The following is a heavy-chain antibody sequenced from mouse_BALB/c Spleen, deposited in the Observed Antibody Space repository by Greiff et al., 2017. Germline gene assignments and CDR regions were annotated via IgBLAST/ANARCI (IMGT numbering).Heavy chain of an antibody. D-gene: IGHD3-1*01. Sequence: QVQLQQSGPELVKPGASVRISCKASGYTFTSYYIHWVKQRPGQGLEWIGWIYPGNVNTKYNEKFKGKATLTADKSSSTAYMQLSSLTSEDSAVYFCARRGLREYYAMDYWGQGTSVTVSS. CDR3: ARRGLREYYAMDY. J-gene: IGHJ4*01. CDR1: GYTFTSYY. CDR2: IYPGNVNT. V-gene: IGHV1S56*01.